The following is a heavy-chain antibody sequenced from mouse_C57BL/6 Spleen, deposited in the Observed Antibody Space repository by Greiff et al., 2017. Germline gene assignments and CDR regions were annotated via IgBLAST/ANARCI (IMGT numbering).Heavy chain of an antibody. CDR2: ISSGSSTI. J-gene: IGHJ2*01. Sequence: EVQLVESGGGLVKPGGSLKLSCAASGFTFSDYGMHWVRQAPEKGLEWVAYISSGSSTIYYADTVKGRFTITRDNAKNTLFLQMTSLRSEDTAMYYCARPGIYYDYEVDYFDYWGQGTTLTVSS. CDR3: ARPGIYYDYEVDYFDY. D-gene: IGHD2-4*01. V-gene: IGHV5-17*01. CDR1: GFTFSDYG.